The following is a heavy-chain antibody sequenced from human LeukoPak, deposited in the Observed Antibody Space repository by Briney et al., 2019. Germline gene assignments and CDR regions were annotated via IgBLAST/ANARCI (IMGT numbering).Heavy chain of an antibody. Sequence: ASVKVSCKASGNTFTSYDINWVRQATGQGFEWMGWMNPNSGNTGYAHKFQGRATMTRNTSITTAYLELNSLRADDTAVYFCTRAFSSGYDSYDAFDLWGQGTMLTVSS. D-gene: IGHD5-12*01. CDR1: GNTFTSYD. J-gene: IGHJ3*01. V-gene: IGHV1-8*01. CDR2: MNPNSGNT. CDR3: TRAFSSGYDSYDAFDL.